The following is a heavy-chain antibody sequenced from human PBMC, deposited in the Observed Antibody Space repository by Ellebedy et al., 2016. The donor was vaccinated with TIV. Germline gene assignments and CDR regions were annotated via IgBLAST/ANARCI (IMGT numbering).Heavy chain of an antibody. J-gene: IGHJ4*02. CDR3: ARGGTYDYDSSGFVDY. CDR2: ISANNGKT. Sequence: AASVKVSCKAFGYTFTGYGVTWVRQAPGLGLEWMGWISANNGKTDYEQKFQGRVTMTTYTSTSTAYLELRSLRYDDTAIYYCARGGTYDYDSSGFVDYWGQGTLVTVSS. V-gene: IGHV1-18*04. CDR1: GYTFTGYG. D-gene: IGHD3-22*01.